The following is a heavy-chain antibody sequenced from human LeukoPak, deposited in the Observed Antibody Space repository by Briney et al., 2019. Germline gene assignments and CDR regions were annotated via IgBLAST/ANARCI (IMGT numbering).Heavy chain of an antibody. CDR1: GGSISSGDYY. CDR2: IYYSGST. Sequence: SETLSLTCTVSGGSISSGDYYWSWIRQPPGKGLEWIGYIYYSGSTYYNPSLKSRVTISVDTSKNQFSLKLSSVTAADTAVYYCARSYDSSGYYIFDLWGRGTLVTVSS. CDR3: ARSYDSSGYYIFDL. D-gene: IGHD3-22*01. J-gene: IGHJ2*01. V-gene: IGHV4-30-4*01.